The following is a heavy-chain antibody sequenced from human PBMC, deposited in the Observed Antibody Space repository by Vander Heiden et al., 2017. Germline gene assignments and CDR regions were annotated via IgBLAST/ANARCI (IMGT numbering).Heavy chain of an antibody. CDR2: LWYDGSNK. J-gene: IGHJ2*01. CDR3: ARYRGIGCGSTCRHDD. CDR1: GFTFSSYG. Sequence: QVHVVKSGGGVVQPGRSLRLSCAASGFTFSSYGMHWVRQAPGNGLEWFAVLWYDGSNKYYAASVNVRVTISRDNSKNTRVLQRNRMRTDEKDVYYCARYRGIGCGSTCRHDDWGRGTLIAISS. D-gene: IGHD3-22*01. V-gene: IGHV3-33*01.